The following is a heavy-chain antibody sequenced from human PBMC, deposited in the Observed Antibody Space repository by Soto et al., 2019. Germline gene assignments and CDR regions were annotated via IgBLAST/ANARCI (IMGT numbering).Heavy chain of an antibody. CDR3: AKVQEFCGYNCYTVDS. CDR2: IYYSGST. J-gene: IGHJ4*02. Sequence: SETLSLTCTVSGGSVSSGSYYWSWIRQPPGKGLEWIGYIYYSGSTNYNPSLKSRVTISVDTSKNQFSLKLSSVTAADTALYYCAKVQEFCGYNCYTVDSWGQGALVTVSS. V-gene: IGHV4-61*01. D-gene: IGHD2-21*02. CDR1: GGSVSSGSYY.